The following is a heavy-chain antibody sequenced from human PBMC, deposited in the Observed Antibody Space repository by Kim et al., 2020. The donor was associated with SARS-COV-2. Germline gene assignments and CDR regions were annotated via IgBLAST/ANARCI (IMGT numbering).Heavy chain of an antibody. D-gene: IGHD6-13*01. CDR1: GFTFGDYA. J-gene: IGHJ4*02. CDR3: AKAAEYSSSWPFDY. CDR2: ISWNSGSI. V-gene: IGHV3-9*01. Sequence: GGSLRLSCAASGFTFGDYAMHWVRQAPGKGLEWVSGISWNSGSIGYADSVKGRFTISRDNAKNSLYLQMNSLRAEDTALYYCAKAAEYSSSWPFDYWGQGTLVTVSS.